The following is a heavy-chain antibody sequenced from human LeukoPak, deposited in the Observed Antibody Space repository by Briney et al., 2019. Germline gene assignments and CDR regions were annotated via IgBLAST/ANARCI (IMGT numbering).Heavy chain of an antibody. CDR3: ARGGAIVGATKGPDY. CDR1: GYTFTSYD. D-gene: IGHD1-26*01. J-gene: IGHJ4*02. Sequence: RWASVKVSCTASGYTFTSYDINWVRQATGQGLEWMGWMNPNSGNTGYAQKFQGRVTMTRNTSISTAYMELSSLRSEDTAVYYCARGGAIVGATKGPDYWDQGTLVTVSS. V-gene: IGHV1-8*01. CDR2: MNPNSGNT.